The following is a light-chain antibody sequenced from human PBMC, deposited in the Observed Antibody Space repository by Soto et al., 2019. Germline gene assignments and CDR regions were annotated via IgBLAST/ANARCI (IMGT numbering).Light chain of an antibody. V-gene: IGKV3-20*01. CDR3: QQYGSSGT. CDR1: QSVSNNY. Sequence: EIVLTQSPGTLSLSPADRATLSCMASQSVSNNYLAWYQQKPGQAPRLLIYGASNRATGIPDRFSGSGSGTDFTLTISRLEPEDFAVYYCQQYGSSGTFGQGTKVDIK. CDR2: GAS. J-gene: IGKJ1*01.